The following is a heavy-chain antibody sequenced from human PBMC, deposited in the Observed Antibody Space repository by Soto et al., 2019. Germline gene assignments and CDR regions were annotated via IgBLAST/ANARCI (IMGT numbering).Heavy chain of an antibody. CDR2: IYDSGST. CDR3: AKSPLADYDVLTGPSIDAFDI. Sequence: PSESLSLTCTVAGGSISSYYWSWIRQPPGKGLEWIGYIYDSGSTYYNPSLKSRVTISVDTSRNQFSLKLSSVTASDTAVYYCAKSPLADYDVLTGPSIDAFDIWGQGTMVTVSS. CDR1: GGSISSYY. D-gene: IGHD3-9*01. J-gene: IGHJ3*02. V-gene: IGHV4-59*08.